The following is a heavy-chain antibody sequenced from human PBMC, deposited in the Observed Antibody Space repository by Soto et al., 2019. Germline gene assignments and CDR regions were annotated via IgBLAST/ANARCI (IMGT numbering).Heavy chain of an antibody. J-gene: IGHJ3*02. CDR1: GGTFSSYT. V-gene: IGHV1-69*08. Sequence: QVQLVQSGAEVKKPGSSVKVSCKASGGTFSSYTISWVRQAPGQGLEWMGRIIPILGIANYAQKFQGRVTITADKSTSTAYMELSSLRSEDTAVYYCARDWKGRKGYDYIWGSDDDAFDIWGQGTMVTVSS. CDR3: ARDWKGRKGYDYIWGSDDDAFDI. D-gene: IGHD3-16*01. CDR2: IIPILGIA.